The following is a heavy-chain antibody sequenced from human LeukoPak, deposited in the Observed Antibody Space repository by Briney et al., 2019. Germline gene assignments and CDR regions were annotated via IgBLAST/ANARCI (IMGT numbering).Heavy chain of an antibody. CDR2: INPSGGST. V-gene: IGHV1-46*01. J-gene: IGHJ4*02. D-gene: IGHD3-22*01. Sequence: GASVKVSCKVSGYTLTSYYMHWVRQAPGQGLEWMGIINPSGGSTSSAQKFQGRVTMTRDTSTSTVYMELSSLRSDDTAVYYCARGYYYDSSGYYYVNYWGQGTLVTVSS. CDR3: ARGYYYDSSGYYYVNY. CDR1: GYTLTSYY.